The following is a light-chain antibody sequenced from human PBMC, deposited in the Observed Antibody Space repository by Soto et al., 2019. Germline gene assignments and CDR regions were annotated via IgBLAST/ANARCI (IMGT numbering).Light chain of an antibody. Sequence: DIQMTQSPSTLSASVGDRVTITCRVSQTISGWLAWYQQRPGKAPKLLIYDASRLESGVPSRFSGSESGTEFTLAINNLQPDDVATYYCQQYKSSYTFGQGTKLEIK. CDR3: QQYKSSYT. CDR2: DAS. CDR1: QTISGW. V-gene: IGKV1-5*01. J-gene: IGKJ2*01.